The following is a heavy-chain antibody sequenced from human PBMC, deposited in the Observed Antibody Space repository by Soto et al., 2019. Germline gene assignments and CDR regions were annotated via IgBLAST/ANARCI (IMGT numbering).Heavy chain of an antibody. Sequence: SETLSLTCTVSGGSISSYYWSWIRQLPGKGLEWIGYIYYSGSTNYNPSLKSRVTISVGTSKNQSSQKLSSVTAADTAVYYCARGHCSSTSCYYYYYGMDVWGQGTTVTVSS. CDR2: IYYSGST. D-gene: IGHD2-2*01. CDR1: GGSISSYY. CDR3: ARGHCSSTSCYYYYYGMDV. J-gene: IGHJ6*02. V-gene: IGHV4-59*01.